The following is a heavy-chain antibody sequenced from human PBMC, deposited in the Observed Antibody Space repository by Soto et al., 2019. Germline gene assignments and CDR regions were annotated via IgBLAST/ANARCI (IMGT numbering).Heavy chain of an antibody. CDR1: GGSINNYY. CDR3: ARTSKFDC. V-gene: IGHV4-59*08. J-gene: IGHJ4*02. Sequence: SETLSLTCTVSGGSINNYYWTWIRQPPGMGLEWIGYVYYTGTTSYNPSFKSRVTISIDRSKNQISLKLSSVTAGDTAVYYCARTSKFDCWGQGTRVTVSS. D-gene: IGHD6-6*01. CDR2: VYYTGTT.